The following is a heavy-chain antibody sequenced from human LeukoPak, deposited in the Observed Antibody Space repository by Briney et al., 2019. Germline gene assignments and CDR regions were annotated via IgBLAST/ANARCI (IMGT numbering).Heavy chain of an antibody. CDR1: GFTFDDYA. CDR2: ISWNSGSI. J-gene: IGHJ3*02. Sequence: PGGSLRLSCAASGFTFDDYAMHWVRQAPGKGLEWVSGISWNSGSIGYADSVKGRFTISRDNAKNSLYLQMNSLRAEDMALYYCAKAFDGDLEWFESDAFDIWGQGTMVTVSS. CDR3: AKAFDGDLEWFESDAFDI. D-gene: IGHD3-3*01. V-gene: IGHV3-9*03.